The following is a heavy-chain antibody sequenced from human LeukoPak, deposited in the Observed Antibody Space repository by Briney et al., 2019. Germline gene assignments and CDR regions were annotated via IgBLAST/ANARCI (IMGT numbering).Heavy chain of an antibody. CDR1: GYSFTGYW. J-gene: IGHJ4*02. D-gene: IGHD3-22*01. V-gene: IGHV5-51*01. CDR2: IYPGDSDT. CDR3: ARLPGSSGYYYIDY. Sequence: GESLKISCKGSGYSFTGYWIGWVRQMTGKGLDWMGIIYPGDSDTRYSPSFQGQVTISADKSISTAYLQWSSLKASDTAMYYCARLPGSSGYYYIDYWGQGTLVTVSS.